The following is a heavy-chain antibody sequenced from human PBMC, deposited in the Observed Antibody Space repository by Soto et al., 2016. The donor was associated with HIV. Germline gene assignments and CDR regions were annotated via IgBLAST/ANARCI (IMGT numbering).Heavy chain of an antibody. V-gene: IGHV3-64*01. CDR3: AREFRSDWMQSVAAAGNWYFDL. J-gene: IGHJ2*01. CDR2: ISSNGGST. D-gene: IGHD6-13*01. Sequence: EVQLVESGGGLVQPGGSLRLSCAASGFTFMNYAMHWVRQAPGKGLEYVSAISSNGGSTYYANYVKGRFTISRDNSKNTLYLQMGSLRAEDTAVYYCAREFRSDWMQSVAAAGNWYFDLWGRGTLVTASS. CDR1: GFTFMNYA.